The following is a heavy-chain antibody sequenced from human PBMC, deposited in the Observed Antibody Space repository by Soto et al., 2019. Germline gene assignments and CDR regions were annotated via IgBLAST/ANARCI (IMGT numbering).Heavy chain of an antibody. V-gene: IGHV3-23*01. CDR1: GFTFSSYP. CDR2: LTGSGGST. D-gene: IGHD1-1*01. Sequence: GGSLRLSCAASGFTFSSYPMSWVRQAPGKGLEWVTGLTGSGGSTYYADSVKGRFTISRDNSKNTLYLQMNSLRAEDTAVYYCAKKGYDWNDHYYYYGLDVWGQGTTVTVSS. CDR3: AKKGYDWNDHYYYYGLDV. J-gene: IGHJ6*02.